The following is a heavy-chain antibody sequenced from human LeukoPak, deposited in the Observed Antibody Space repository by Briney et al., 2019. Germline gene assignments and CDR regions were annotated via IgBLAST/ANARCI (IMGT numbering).Heavy chain of an antibody. D-gene: IGHD2-15*01. Sequence: PGRSLRLSCAASGLTFSSYAMHWVRQAPGKGLEWVAVISYDGSNKYYADSVKGRFTISRDNSKNTLYLQMNSLRAEDTAVYYCASTQDLNYWGQGTLVTVSS. CDR2: ISYDGSNK. J-gene: IGHJ4*02. V-gene: IGHV3-30-3*01. CDR1: GLTFSSYA. CDR3: ASTQDLNY.